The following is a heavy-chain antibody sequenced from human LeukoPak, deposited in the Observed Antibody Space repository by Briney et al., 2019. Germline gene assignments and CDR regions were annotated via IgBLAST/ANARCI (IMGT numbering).Heavy chain of an antibody. V-gene: IGHV4-39*01. CDR2: IYYSEST. Sequence: WVRQAPGKGLEWIGSIYYSESTYYNPSLKSRVTISVDTSKNQFSLKLSSVTAADTAVYYCARHVYDFWSGYHYPYYFDYWGQGTLVTVSS. CDR3: ARHVYDFWSGYHYPYYFDY. D-gene: IGHD3-3*01. J-gene: IGHJ4*02.